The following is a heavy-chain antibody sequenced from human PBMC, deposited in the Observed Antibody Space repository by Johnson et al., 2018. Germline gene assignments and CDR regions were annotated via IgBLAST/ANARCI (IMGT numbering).Heavy chain of an antibody. CDR1: GFTFSSYG. V-gene: IGHV3-30*18. D-gene: IGHD3-3*01. Sequence: QVQLVESGGGVVQXGRSLRLXCAASGFTFSSYGMHWVRQAPGQGLEWVAVISYDGSNKYYADSVKGRFTISRDNSKNTLYLQMNSLRAEDTTVYYCAKALFWSGYQHAEYFQDWGQGTLVTVSS. CDR2: ISYDGSNK. J-gene: IGHJ1*01. CDR3: AKALFWSGYQHAEYFQD.